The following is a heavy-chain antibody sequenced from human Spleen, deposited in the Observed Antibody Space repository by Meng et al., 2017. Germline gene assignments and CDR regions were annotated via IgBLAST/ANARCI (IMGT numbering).Heavy chain of an antibody. Sequence: QMRLRELAPGRGKPSATMSLTCAISGGSISSSFWWHWVRQPPGKGLEWIGEIYHSGSTNYSPSLKSRVTLSIDTSKNQFSLRPSSVTAADTAVYYCGGYTGAHLSDWGQGILAPSPQ. CDR1: GGSISSSFW. CDR3: GGYTGAHLSD. D-gene: IGHD5-12*01. V-gene: IGHV4-4*02. CDR2: IYHSGST. J-gene: IGHJ4*02.